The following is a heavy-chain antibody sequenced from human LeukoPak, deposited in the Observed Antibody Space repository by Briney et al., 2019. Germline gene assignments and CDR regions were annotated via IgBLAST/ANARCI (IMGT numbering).Heavy chain of an antibody. CDR3: ARDVSSSGTYAYFDH. D-gene: IGHD1-26*01. Sequence: GASVKVSCKASGYTFTSYAMNWVRQAPGQGLEWMGWINTNTGNPTYAQGFTGRFVFSLDTSVSTAYLQISSLKAEDTAVYYCARDVSSSGTYAYFDHWGQGTLVTVSS. CDR2: INTNTGNP. V-gene: IGHV7-4-1*02. J-gene: IGHJ4*02. CDR1: GYTFTSYA.